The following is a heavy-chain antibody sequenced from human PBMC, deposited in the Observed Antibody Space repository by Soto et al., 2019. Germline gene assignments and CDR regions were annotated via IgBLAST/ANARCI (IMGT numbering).Heavy chain of an antibody. CDR3: ARHGHYDFWSGYGYWYFDY. CDR2: IYYSGST. D-gene: IGHD3-3*01. CDR1: GGSISSSSYY. J-gene: IGHJ4*02. V-gene: IGHV4-39*01. Sequence: SETLSLTCTVSGGSISSSSYYWGWIRQPPGKGREWIGSIYYSGSTYYNPSLKSRVTISVDTSKNQFSLKLSSVTAADTAVYYCARHGHYDFWSGYGYWYFDYWGQGTLVTV.